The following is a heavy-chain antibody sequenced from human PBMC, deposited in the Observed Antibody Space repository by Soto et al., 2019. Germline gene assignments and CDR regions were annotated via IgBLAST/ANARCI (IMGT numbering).Heavy chain of an antibody. D-gene: IGHD7-27*01. CDR2: INGGNGNT. CDR3: ARDKWGDLYYFDY. CDR1: GYTFTIYA. J-gene: IGHJ4*02. V-gene: IGHV1-3*01. Sequence: QVQLVQSGAEVKKPGASVKGSCKASGYTFTIYAMHWVRQAPGQRIERMGWINGGNGNTKYSQKFQGRVTITRDTAASEAYTELNSRTSEYTAVYYCARDKWGDLYYFDYGGQGTLVTVSS.